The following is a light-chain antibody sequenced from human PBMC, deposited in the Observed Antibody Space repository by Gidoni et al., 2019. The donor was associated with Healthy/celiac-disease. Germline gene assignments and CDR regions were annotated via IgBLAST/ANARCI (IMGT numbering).Light chain of an antibody. Sequence: SYELPQPPSVSVSPGQTASITCSGDKLGEKYACRYQKKPGQSPVLVIYQDSKRPSGIPERFSGSNSGNTATLTISGTQAMDEADYYCQAWDSSTASLGGGTKLTVL. CDR3: QAWDSSTAS. J-gene: IGLJ2*01. V-gene: IGLV3-1*01. CDR2: QDS. CDR1: KLGEKY.